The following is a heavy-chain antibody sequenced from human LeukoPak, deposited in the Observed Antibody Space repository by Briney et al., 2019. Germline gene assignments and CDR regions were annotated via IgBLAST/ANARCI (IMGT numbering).Heavy chain of an antibody. Sequence: GGSLRLSCAASGFTFSSFGMNWVRQAPGKGLEWVSYIDGSSRAIYYADSVKGRFTVSRDNAKNSVFLQMNSLRDEDTAVYYCASGVNYFDYWGQGTLVTVSS. CDR1: GFTFSSFG. CDR3: ASGVNYFDY. V-gene: IGHV3-48*02. CDR2: IDGSSRAI. D-gene: IGHD3-3*01. J-gene: IGHJ4*02.